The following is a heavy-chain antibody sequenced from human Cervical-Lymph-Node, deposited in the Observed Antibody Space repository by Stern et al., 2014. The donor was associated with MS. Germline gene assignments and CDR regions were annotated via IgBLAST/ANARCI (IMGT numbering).Heavy chain of an antibody. CDR2: IKHGGNP. V-gene: IGHV4-34*01. Sequence: QVQLQQGAAGLLRPSVTLSLTCEVSGVAFSNYYWSWIRQPPGKRPEWIGDIKHGGNPTYNPSLRGRVTLSVDASKNQFPLNLSSVSAADTAVYYWALPEHSWGQGSLVTVTS. J-gene: IGHJ4*02. CDR1: GVAFSNYY. CDR3: ALPEHS.